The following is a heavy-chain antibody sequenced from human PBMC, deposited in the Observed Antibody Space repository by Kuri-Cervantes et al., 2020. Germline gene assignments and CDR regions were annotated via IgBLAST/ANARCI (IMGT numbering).Heavy chain of an antibody. CDR1: GFTFDDYG. V-gene: IGHV3-30*18. J-gene: IGHJ4*02. CDR3: AKNYGSENFDY. Sequence: GESLKISCAASGFTFDDYGMDWVRQAPGKGLEWVAVISFDGGNKYYADSVKGRFTISRDNSKNTLYLQMNSLRAEDTAVYYCAKNYGSENFDYWGQGTLVTVSS. CDR2: ISFDGGNK. D-gene: IGHD3-10*01.